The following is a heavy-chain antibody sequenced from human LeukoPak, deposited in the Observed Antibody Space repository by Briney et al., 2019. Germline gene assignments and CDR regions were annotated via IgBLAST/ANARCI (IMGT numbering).Heavy chain of an antibody. D-gene: IGHD6-25*01. CDR2: INPNSGAT. CDR3: ARGYNSGFDY. J-gene: IGHJ4*02. CDR1: GYTFTDYY. V-gene: IGHV1-2*02. Sequence: ASVKVSCKASGYTFTDYYIHWVRQAPGQGLEYMGWINMGWINPNSGATNYAQKFQGRVTMTRDTSITTAYMELSSLKSDDTAIYYCARGYNSGFDYWGQGTLVTVSS.